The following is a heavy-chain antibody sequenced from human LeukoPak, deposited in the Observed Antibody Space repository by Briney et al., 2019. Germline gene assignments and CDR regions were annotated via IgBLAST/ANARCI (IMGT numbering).Heavy chain of an antibody. D-gene: IGHD7-27*01. CDR3: ARGHWGVSYYYGMDV. V-gene: IGHV4-59*01. J-gene: IGHJ6*02. CDR2: IYYSGST. Sequence: SETLSLTCTVSGGSISSYYWSWIRQPPGKGPEWIGYIYYSGSTNYNPSLKSRVTISVDTSKNQFSLKLSSVTAADTAVYYCARGHWGVSYYYGMDVWGQGTTVTVSS. CDR1: GGSISSYY.